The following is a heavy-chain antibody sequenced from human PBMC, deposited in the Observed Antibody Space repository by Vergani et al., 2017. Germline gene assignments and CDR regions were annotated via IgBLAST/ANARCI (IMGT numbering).Heavy chain of an antibody. CDR2: ISSSSSYI. V-gene: IGHV3-21*04. CDR3: AKFSPSITIFGVVIIPTDYFDY. D-gene: IGHD3-3*01. J-gene: IGHJ4*02. CDR1: GFTFSSYS. Sequence: VQLVESGGGVVQPGGSRRLSCAASGFTFSSYSMNWVRQAPGKGLEWVSSISSSSSYIYYADSVKGRFTISRDNAKNSLYLQMNSLRAEDTAVYYCAKFSPSITIFGVVIIPTDYFDYWGQGTLVTVSS.